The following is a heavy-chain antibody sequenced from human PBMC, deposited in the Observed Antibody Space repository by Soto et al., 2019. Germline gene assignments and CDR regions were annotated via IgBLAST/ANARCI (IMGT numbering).Heavy chain of an antibody. CDR1: GGSISIYY. Sequence: ETLSLTCTVSGGSISIYYWSWIRQPPGKGLEWIGYISYSGSPNYNPSLKSRVTISLDTSKNHFSLKLTSVTAADTAVYYCARGGSRTYDYWGQGTLVTVS. J-gene: IGHJ4*02. D-gene: IGHD6-13*01. V-gene: IGHV4-59*01. CDR2: ISYSGSP. CDR3: ARGGSRTYDY.